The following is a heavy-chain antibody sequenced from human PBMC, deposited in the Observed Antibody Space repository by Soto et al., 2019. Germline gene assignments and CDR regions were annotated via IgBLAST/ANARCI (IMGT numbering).Heavy chain of an antibody. Sequence: ASVKVSCKASGYTFTSYGISWVRQAPGQGLEWMGRISAYNGNTNYAQKLQGRVTMTTDTSTSTAYMELRSLRSDDTAVYYCARIGENYYDSSGLHYWGQGTLVTVSS. CDR2: ISAYNGNT. D-gene: IGHD3-22*01. CDR1: GYTFTSYG. CDR3: ARIGENYYDSSGLHY. J-gene: IGHJ4*02. V-gene: IGHV1-18*01.